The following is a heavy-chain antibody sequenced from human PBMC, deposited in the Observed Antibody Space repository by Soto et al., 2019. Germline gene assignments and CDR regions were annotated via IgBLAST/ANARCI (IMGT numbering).Heavy chain of an antibody. V-gene: IGHV3-30-3*01. CDR1: GFTFSSYP. J-gene: IGHJ6*02. D-gene: IGHD5-18*01. CDR2: ISYDGSNK. CDR3: ARVSDTAMVVVYYYGMDV. Sequence: QVQLVESGGGVVQPGRSLRLSCAASGFTFSSYPMHWVRQAPGKGLEWVAVISYDGSNKYYADSVKGRFTISRDNSKNTLYLQMNSLRAEDTAVYYCARVSDTAMVVVYYYGMDVWGQGTTVTVSS.